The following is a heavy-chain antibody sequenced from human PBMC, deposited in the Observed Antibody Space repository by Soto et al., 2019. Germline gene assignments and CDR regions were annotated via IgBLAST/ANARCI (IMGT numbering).Heavy chain of an antibody. V-gene: IGHV3-23*01. J-gene: IGHJ5*02. CDR3: AKDQVGARSWWFDP. CDR2: ISGSGGST. Sequence: HPGGSLRLSCAASGFTFSSYAMSWVRQAPGKGLEWVSAISGSGGSTYYADSVKGRFTISRDNSKNTLYLQMNSLRAEDTAVYYCAKDQVGARSWWFDPWGQGTLVTVSS. CDR1: GFTFSSYA. D-gene: IGHD1-26*01.